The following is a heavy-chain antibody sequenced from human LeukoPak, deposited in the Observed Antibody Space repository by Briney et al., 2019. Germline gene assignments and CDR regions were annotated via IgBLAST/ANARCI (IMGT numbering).Heavy chain of an antibody. V-gene: IGHV4-39*01. CDR3: ARVKSSGYYEADY. J-gene: IGHJ4*02. D-gene: IGHD3-22*01. Sequence: SETLSLTCTVSGGSISSSSYYWGWIRQPPGKGLEWIGSIYYSGSTYYNPSLKSRVTISVDTSKNQFSLKLSSVTAADTVVYYCARVKSSGYYEADYWGQGTLVTVSS. CDR1: GGSISSSSYY. CDR2: IYYSGST.